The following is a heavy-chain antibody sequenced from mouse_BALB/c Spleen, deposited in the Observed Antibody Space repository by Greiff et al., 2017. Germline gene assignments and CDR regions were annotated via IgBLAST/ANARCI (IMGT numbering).Heavy chain of an antibody. V-gene: IGHV14-3*02. J-gene: IGHJ2*01. CDR3: ASSLLLAG. D-gene: IGHD1-2*01. Sequence: EVQLQQSGAELVKPGASVKLSCTASGFNIKDTYMHWVKQRPEQGLEWIGRIDPANGNTKYDPKFQGKATITADTSSNTAYLQLSSLTSEDTAVYYCASSLLLAGWGQGTTLTVSS. CDR1: GFNIKDTY. CDR2: IDPANGNT.